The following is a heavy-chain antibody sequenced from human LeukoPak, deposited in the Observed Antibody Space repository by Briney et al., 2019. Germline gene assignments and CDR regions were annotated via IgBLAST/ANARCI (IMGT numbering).Heavy chain of an antibody. CDR2: INPNSGGT. J-gene: IGHJ6*02. D-gene: IGHD1-26*01. CDR1: GYTFTSYD. V-gene: IGHV1-2*04. Sequence: GASVKVSCKASGYTFTSYDINWVRQATGQGLEWMGWINPNSGGTNYAQKFQGWVTMTRDTSISTAYMELSRLRSDDTAVYYCARDRGNEWELLRPGETSMDVWGQGPRSPSP. CDR3: ARDRGNEWELLRPGETSMDV.